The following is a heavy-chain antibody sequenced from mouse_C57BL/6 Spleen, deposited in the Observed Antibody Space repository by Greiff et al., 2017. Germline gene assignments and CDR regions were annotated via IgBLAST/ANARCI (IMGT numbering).Heavy chain of an antibody. CDR3: AKNDSGGAMDY. Sequence: VQLQESGPGLVQPSQSLSITCTVSGFSLTSYGVHWVRQSPGQGLEWLGVIWRGGSTDYNAAFMSRLSITKDNSKSQVFIKMNSLQADDTAIYYCAKNDSGGAMDYWGQGTSVTVSS. CDR1: GFSLTSYG. V-gene: IGHV2-5*01. CDR2: IWRGGST. D-gene: IGHD2-13*01. J-gene: IGHJ4*01.